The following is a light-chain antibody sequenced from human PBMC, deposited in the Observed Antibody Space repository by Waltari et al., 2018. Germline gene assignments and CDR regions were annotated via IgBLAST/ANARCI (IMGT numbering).Light chain of an antibody. Sequence: NFMLTQPHSVSESPGKTVTISCTRRRGSIASHFVQWSQQRPGSAPTTVIYEDNQRPSGVPDRFSGSIDSSPNSASLTISGLKTEDEADYYCQSYDSSNHVVFGGGTKLTVL. J-gene: IGLJ2*01. CDR1: RGSIASHF. CDR3: QSYDSSNHVV. V-gene: IGLV6-57*03. CDR2: EDN.